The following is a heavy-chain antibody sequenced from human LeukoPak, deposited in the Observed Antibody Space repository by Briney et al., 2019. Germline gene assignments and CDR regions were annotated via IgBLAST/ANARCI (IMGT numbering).Heavy chain of an antibody. Sequence: GGSLRLSCAASGFTFSSYAMHWVRQAPGKGLEWVAVISYDGSNKYYADSVKGRFTISRDNSKNTLYLQMNSLRAEDTAVYYCARQLRYFDGDIDYWGQGTLVTVSS. V-gene: IGHV3-30-3*01. CDR2: ISYDGSNK. D-gene: IGHD3-9*01. CDR1: GFTFSSYA. J-gene: IGHJ4*02. CDR3: ARQLRYFDGDIDY.